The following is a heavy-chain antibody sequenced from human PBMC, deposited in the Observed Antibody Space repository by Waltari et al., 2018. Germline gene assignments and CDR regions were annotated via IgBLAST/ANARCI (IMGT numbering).Heavy chain of an antibody. CDR1: GGSISNYC. Sequence: QVQLQESGPGLVKPSETLSLTCTVSGGSISNYCWSWIRQPPGKGLEWLGYIYNSGSTTYNPALKSRVTISVATSKNQFSLKLSSVTAADTAVYYCARGPIDEHYYYYYMDVWGKGTTVTVSS. D-gene: IGHD3-22*01. J-gene: IGHJ6*03. CDR2: IYNSGST. V-gene: IGHV4-59*13. CDR3: ARGPIDEHYYYYYMDV.